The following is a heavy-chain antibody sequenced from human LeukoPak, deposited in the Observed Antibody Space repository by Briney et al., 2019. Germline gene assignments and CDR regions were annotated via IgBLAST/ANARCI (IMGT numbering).Heavy chain of an antibody. Sequence: SGTLTLTCTVSGFSISSYYRSWIRQPPGKGLEWIGYIYYSGSTNYNPSLKSRVTISVDTSKNQFSLKLSSVTAADTAVYYCARHRRYYYYGMDVWGQGTTVTVSS. V-gene: IGHV4-59*08. CDR2: IYYSGST. CDR1: GFSISSYY. CDR3: ARHRRYYYYGMDV. J-gene: IGHJ6*02.